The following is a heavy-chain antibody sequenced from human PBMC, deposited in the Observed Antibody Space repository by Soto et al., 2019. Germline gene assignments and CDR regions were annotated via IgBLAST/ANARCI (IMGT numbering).Heavy chain of an antibody. J-gene: IGHJ6*03. D-gene: IGHD3-10*01. V-gene: IGHV1-2*04. Sequence: GASVKVSCKASGYTFTGYYMHWVRQAPGQGLEWMGWINPNSGGTNYAQKFQGWVTMTRDTSISTAYMELSRLRSDDTAVYYCARDRTHLMYYYGSGSFRSRGYYMDVWGKGTTVTVSS. CDR2: INPNSGGT. CDR3: ARDRTHLMYYYGSGSFRSRGYYMDV. CDR1: GYTFTGYY.